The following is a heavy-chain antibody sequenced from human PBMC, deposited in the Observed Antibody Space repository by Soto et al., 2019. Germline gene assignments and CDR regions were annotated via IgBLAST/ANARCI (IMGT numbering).Heavy chain of an antibody. D-gene: IGHD6-19*01. CDR3: GKLRGSACYGAFDI. CDR2: ISGSGGST. CDR1: GFTFSSYV. Sequence: HPGGSLRLSCAGTGFTFSSYVMSWVRQAPGKGLEWVSVISGSGGSTFFADSVKGRFTISRDNSENTLYLQMNSLRAEDTAVYYWGKLRGSACYGAFDIWGQGTMVTVSS. V-gene: IGHV3-23*01. J-gene: IGHJ3*02.